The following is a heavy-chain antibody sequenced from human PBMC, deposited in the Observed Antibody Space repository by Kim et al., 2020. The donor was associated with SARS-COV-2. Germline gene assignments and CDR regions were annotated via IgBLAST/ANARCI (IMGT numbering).Heavy chain of an antibody. CDR2: IYSGGST. Sequence: GGSLRLSCAASGFTVSSNYMSWVRQAPGKGLEWVSVIYSGGSTYYADSVKGRFTISRDNSKNTLYLQMNSLRAEDTAVYYCARVRVPHYAFDIWGQGTMVTVSS. V-gene: IGHV3-53*01. D-gene: IGHD2-2*01. CDR1: GFTVSSNY. CDR3: ARVRVPHYAFDI. J-gene: IGHJ3*02.